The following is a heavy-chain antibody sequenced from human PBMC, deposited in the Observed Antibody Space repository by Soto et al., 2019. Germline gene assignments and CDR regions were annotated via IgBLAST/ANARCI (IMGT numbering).Heavy chain of an antibody. CDR1: GYTFTSFG. CDR3: ARDLVP. V-gene: IGHV1-18*01. D-gene: IGHD3-16*02. J-gene: IGHJ5*02. CDR2: ISGYNGDT. Sequence: GASVKVSCKASGYTFTSFGIGWVRQGPGRGLEWMGWISGYNGDTAYVQKFQGRVTLTSETSTNIVYMELRGLTSDDTAVYYCARDLVPWGQGTLVTVSS.